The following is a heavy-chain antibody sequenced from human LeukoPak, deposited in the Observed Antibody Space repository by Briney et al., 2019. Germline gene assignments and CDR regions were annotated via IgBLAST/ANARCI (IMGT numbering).Heavy chain of an antibody. CDR2: ISYDGSNK. CDR3: ARDSAAGDY. D-gene: IGHD6-13*01. CDR1: GFTFSSYA. J-gene: IGHJ4*02. Sequence: GRSLRLSCAASGFTFSSYAKHWVRQAPGKGLEWVAVISYDGSNKYYADSVKGRFTISRDNSKNTLYLQMNSLRAEDTAVYYCARDSAAGDYWGQGTLVTVSS. V-gene: IGHV3-30-3*01.